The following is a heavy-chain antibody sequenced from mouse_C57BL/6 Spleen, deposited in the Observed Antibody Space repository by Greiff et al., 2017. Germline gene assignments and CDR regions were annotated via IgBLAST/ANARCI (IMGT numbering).Heavy chain of an antibody. Sequence: QVQLKQSGAELARPGASVKLSCKASGYTFTSYGISWVKQRTGQGLEWIGEIYPRSGNTYYNEKFKGKATLTADKSSSTAYMELRSLTSEDSAVYFCARNPDYYGSSYPVWGTGTTVTVSS. V-gene: IGHV1-81*01. CDR3: ARNPDYYGSSYPV. J-gene: IGHJ1*03. D-gene: IGHD1-1*01. CDR1: GYTFTSYG. CDR2: IYPRSGNT.